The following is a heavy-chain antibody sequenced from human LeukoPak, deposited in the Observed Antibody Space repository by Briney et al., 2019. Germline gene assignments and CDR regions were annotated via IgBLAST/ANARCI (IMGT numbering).Heavy chain of an antibody. CDR3: AKPRRGIAVAGTDY. J-gene: IGHJ4*02. CDR2: ITSSSSSM. Sequence: GGSLRLSCVASGFTFSIYTMSWVRQAPGKGLEWVSSITSSSSSMYSADSVKGRFTISRDNSKNTLYLQMNSLRAEDTAVYYCAKPRRGIAVAGTDYWGQGTLVTVSS. D-gene: IGHD6-19*01. CDR1: GFTFSIYT. V-gene: IGHV3-21*04.